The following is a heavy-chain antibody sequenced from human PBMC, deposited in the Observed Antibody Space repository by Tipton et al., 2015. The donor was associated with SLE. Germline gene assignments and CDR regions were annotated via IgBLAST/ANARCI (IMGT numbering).Heavy chain of an antibody. V-gene: IGHV4-59*07. J-gene: IGHJ1*01. CDR1: GGSISSYY. Sequence: TLSLTCTVSGGSISSYYWSWIRQPPGKGLEWIGYIYYSGSTNYNPSLKSRVAISEDTSKNQFSLKLSSVTAADTAVYYCAKEVFGYFQHWGQGTLVTVSS. CDR2: IYYSGST. D-gene: IGHD3-10*01. CDR3: AKEVFGYFQH.